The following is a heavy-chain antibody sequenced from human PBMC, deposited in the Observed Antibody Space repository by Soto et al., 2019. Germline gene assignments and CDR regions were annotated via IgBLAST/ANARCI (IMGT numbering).Heavy chain of an antibody. CDR3: ARHDCISTSCYYYYYYGMEV. D-gene: IGHD2-2*01. Sequence: GASVKVSCETSGYTFSCDAIGWVRHTPGQGLDWMGGIIPIFGTANYAQKFQGRVTITADESTSTAYMELSSLRSEDTAVYYCARHDCISTSCYYYYYYGMEVWGQGTTVTVSS. CDR2: IIPIFGTA. CDR1: GYTFSCDA. V-gene: IGHV1-69*01. J-gene: IGHJ6*02.